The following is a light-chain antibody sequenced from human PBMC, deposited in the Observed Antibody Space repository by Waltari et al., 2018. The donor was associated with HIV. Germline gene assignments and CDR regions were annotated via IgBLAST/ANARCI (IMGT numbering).Light chain of an antibody. CDR2: GKN. CDR3: DSRDSSGNHLGDV. Sequence: SSELTQDPAVSVALGQTVKITCQGDSLRSHYANWYQQKPGRAPVLVIYGKNNRPSGIPDRFSGSSSGNTASLTITGAQAEDEADYYCDSRDSSGNHLGDVFGTGTKVTVL. CDR1: SLRSHY. V-gene: IGLV3-19*01. J-gene: IGLJ1*01.